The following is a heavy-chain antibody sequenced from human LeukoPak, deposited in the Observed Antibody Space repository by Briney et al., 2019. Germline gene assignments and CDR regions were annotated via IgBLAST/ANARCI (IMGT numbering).Heavy chain of an antibody. CDR2: ITSSGTYI. CDR3: ARVLWGWRGGFDY. D-gene: IGHD4/OR15-4a*01. Sequence: GGSLKLSCATSGFTFNNYNMNWVRQAPGRALEWVSSITSSGTYIFYADSVKGRFTISRDNAKNSLYLQMNSLRAEDTAVYYCARVLWGWRGGFDYWGQGTLVTVSS. CDR1: GFTFNNYN. J-gene: IGHJ4*02. V-gene: IGHV3-21*01.